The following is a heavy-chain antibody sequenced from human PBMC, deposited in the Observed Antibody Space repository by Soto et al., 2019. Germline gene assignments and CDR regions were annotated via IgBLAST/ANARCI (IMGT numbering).Heavy chain of an antibody. J-gene: IGHJ6*02. CDR2: LYYSGST. V-gene: IGHV4-39*01. CDR1: GGSISSSSYY. CDR3: ASQTRGYHYYAMDV. Sequence: PSETLSLTCTVSGGSISSSSYYWGWIRQPPGKGLEWIGSLYYSGSTYYNPSLRSRVTISVDTSKNQFSLSLTSVTAADTAVYYCASQTRGYHYYAMDVWGQGTTVTVSS.